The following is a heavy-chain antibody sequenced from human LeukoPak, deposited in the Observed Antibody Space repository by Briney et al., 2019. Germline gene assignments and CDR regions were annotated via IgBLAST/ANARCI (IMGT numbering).Heavy chain of an antibody. CDR3: ARGVGRFYDYVWGSYRSNYFDY. D-gene: IGHD3-16*02. V-gene: IGHV6-1*01. CDR2: TYYRSKWYN. CDR1: GASVSSSSVA. J-gene: IGHJ4*02. Sequence: SQTLSLTCAISGASVSSSSVAWNWVRQSPSRGLEWLGRTYYRSKWYNDYALFVQSRIVINLDTSKNQLSLQLNSVTPEDTAVYYCARGVGRFYDYVWGSYRSNYFDYWGQGTLVTVSS.